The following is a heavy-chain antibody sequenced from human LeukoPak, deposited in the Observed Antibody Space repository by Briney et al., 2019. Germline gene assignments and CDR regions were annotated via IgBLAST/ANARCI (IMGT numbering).Heavy chain of an antibody. D-gene: IGHD1-26*01. J-gene: IGHJ6*03. CDR3: ARDPYSGNYGNYYYYDMDV. V-gene: IGHV3-21*01. Sequence: GGSLILACAASGFTFNNENMNSVRQAPGKALEWVSSITSSGAYISYADSVKGRFTISRDNAKDSLYLQMNSLGHEDTAVYYCARDPYSGNYGNYYYYDMDVWGKRTTVTIS. CDR2: ITSSGAYI. CDR1: GFTFNNEN.